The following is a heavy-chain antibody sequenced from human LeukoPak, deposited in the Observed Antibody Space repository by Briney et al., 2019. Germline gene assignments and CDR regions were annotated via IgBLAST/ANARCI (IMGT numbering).Heavy chain of an antibody. J-gene: IGHJ4*02. V-gene: IGHV1-8*01. Sequence: ASVKVSCKASGYTFTSYDINWVRQATGQGLEWMGWMNPNNGNTGYAQKFQGRVTITRNTSISTDYMELSSLRSEDTAVYYCAREVYYDSSGYYNWGQGTLVTVSS. CDR3: AREVYYDSSGYYN. CDR1: GYTFTSYD. CDR2: MNPNNGNT. D-gene: IGHD3-22*01.